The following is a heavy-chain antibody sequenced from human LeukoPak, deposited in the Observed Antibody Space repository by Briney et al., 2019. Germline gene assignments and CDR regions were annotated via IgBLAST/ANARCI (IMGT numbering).Heavy chain of an antibody. Sequence: PSETLSLTCTVSGGSISTYYWSWIRQSPGKGLEWIGYIYFSGATNYNPSLKSRVTISVDTSKNQFSLKLSSVTAADTAVYYCATHYYDSSGYYWQFDYWGQGTLVTVSS. CDR1: GGSISTYY. CDR2: IYFSGAT. D-gene: IGHD3-22*01. V-gene: IGHV4-59*08. J-gene: IGHJ4*02. CDR3: ATHYYDSSGYYWQFDY.